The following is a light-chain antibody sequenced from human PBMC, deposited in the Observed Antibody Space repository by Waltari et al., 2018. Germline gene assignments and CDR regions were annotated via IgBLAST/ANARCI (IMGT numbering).Light chain of an antibody. CDR3: QQYNSYPWT. V-gene: IGKV1-5*03. J-gene: IGKJ1*01. Sequence: DILMTQAPSTLSPSVGDRVTITCRASQSIATWLAWYQQKPGKAPNLLIYEASSLGSGVPSRFSGSGSGTEFTLTISSLQPDDFATYYCQQYNSYPWTFGQGTKVEIK. CDR2: EAS. CDR1: QSIATW.